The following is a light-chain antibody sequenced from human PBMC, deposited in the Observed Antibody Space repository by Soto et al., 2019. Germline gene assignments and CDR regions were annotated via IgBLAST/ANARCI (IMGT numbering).Light chain of an antibody. CDR2: EVV. V-gene: IGLV2-8*01. CDR3: KSYAGSNSYV. Sequence: QCAQTQPPPASGSPGQSVTITRTDHRNDIWAYEFLSWYQHHTGKAPRLNIYEVVPRPSGVSDRFSGPKSGNTASVSVSRLQAADEDDDYRKSYAGSNSYVFGTGTKVTVL. CDR1: RNDIWAYEF. J-gene: IGLJ1*01.